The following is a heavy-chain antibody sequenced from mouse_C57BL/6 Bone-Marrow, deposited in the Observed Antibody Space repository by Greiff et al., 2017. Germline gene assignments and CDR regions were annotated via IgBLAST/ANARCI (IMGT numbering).Heavy chain of an antibody. CDR1: GFNIKDDY. CDR3: SSFDGNYFDF. Sequence: EVQLQQSGAELVRPGASVKLSCTASGFNIKDDYIHWVKQRPEQGLEWIGWIDPEIGGTEYASKFQGKATITSATSSNTAYLQLSSLTSEDTAVYYCSSFDGNYFDFWGQGTPLTVAS. J-gene: IGHJ2*01. D-gene: IGHD2-3*01. V-gene: IGHV14-4*01. CDR2: IDPEIGGT.